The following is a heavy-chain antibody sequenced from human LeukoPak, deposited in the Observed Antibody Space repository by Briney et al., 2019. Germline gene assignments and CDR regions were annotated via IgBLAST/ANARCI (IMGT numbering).Heavy chain of an antibody. CDR1: GFNLSSYE. Sequence: AGGSLRPSCAASGFNLSSYEMNWVRQAPGKGLEWVSYISSSGSIIYYADSVKGRFTISGDNAKNSLYLQMNSLRAEDTAVYYCVLSWSYDMDVWGQGPRSPSP. CDR3: VLSWSYDMDV. D-gene: IGHD2-15*01. V-gene: IGHV3-48*03. CDR2: ISSSGSII. J-gene: IGHJ6*02.